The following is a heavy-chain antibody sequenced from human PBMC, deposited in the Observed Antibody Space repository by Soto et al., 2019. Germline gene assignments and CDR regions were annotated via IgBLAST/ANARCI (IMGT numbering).Heavy chain of an antibody. D-gene: IGHD6-19*01. Sequence: QVQLVPSGAEVKKPGASVKVSCKGSGYTFIANYIQWVRQAPGQGLEWMGWINPNSGGTTYAQKFQGRVTLTRDTSITTAYMELSGLTSDDTAVYFCAREGSGWKYFDYWGQGSLVTVPS. CDR2: INPNSGGT. CDR3: AREGSGWKYFDY. J-gene: IGHJ4*02. V-gene: IGHV1-2*02. CDR1: GYTFIANY.